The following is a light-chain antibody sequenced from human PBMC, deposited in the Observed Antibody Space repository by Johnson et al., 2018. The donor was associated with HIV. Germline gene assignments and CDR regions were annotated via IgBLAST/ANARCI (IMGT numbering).Light chain of an antibody. Sequence: QSVLTQPPSVSAAPGQKVTISCSGSSSNIGNNYVSWYQQLPGTAPKLLIYDNNKRPSGTPDRFSGSKSGTSATLGITGLQTGDEADYYCGTWDSSLRKVFGTWTKVTVL. CDR1: SSNIGNNY. J-gene: IGLJ1*01. V-gene: IGLV1-51*01. CDR2: DNN. CDR3: GTWDSSLRKV.